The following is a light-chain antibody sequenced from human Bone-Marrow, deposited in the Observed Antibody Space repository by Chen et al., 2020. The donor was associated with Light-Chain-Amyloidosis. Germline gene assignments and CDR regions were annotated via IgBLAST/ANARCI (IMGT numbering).Light chain of an antibody. CDR3: QQSYSAWT. CDR1: EDIRVY. CDR2: FAS. J-gene: IGKJ1*01. Sequence: DSQMTQSPSPLSASLGDRVTITCRASEDIRVYLNCYQQTPGKAPQLLIYFASNLEAWVPSRFSGSGSGTDFPHTISSLQPEDSATYYCQQSYSAWTVGQGTKVDIK. V-gene: IGKV1-39*01.